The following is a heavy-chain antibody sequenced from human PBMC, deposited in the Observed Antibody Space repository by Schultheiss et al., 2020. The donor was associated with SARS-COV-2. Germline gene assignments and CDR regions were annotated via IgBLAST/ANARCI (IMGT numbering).Heavy chain of an antibody. Sequence: ASVKVSCKASGYTFTSYAMHWVRQAPGQRLEWMGWINAGNGNTKYSQKFQGRVTITRDTSASTAYMELSSLRSEDTAVYYCARGGGYIWGSPFDYWGQGTVVTVSS. V-gene: IGHV1-3*01. J-gene: IGHJ4*02. D-gene: IGHD3-16*01. CDR2: INAGNGNT. CDR1: GYTFTSYA. CDR3: ARGGGYIWGSPFDY.